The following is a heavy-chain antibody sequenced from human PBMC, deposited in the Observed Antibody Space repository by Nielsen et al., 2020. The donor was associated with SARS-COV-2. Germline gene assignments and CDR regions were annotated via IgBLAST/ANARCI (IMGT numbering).Heavy chain of an antibody. CDR2: ISYDGNKN. J-gene: IGHJ4*02. D-gene: IGHD3-10*01. CDR1: GFTLSNYG. V-gene: IGHV3-30*18. Sequence: GESLKISCAASGFTLSNYGMHWVRQAPGKGLEWVAVISYDGNKNYYADSVKGRFTISRDNSKNTLYLQMNSLRAEDTAVYYCAKEGGRWFGEYYFDYWGQGTLVTVSS. CDR3: AKEGGRWFGEYYFDY.